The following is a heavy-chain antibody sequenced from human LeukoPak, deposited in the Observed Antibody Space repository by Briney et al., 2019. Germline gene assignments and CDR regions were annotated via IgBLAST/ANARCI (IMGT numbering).Heavy chain of an antibody. CDR2: ISSSGSTI. CDR3: ARVQSSGYWHYYYYMDV. CDR1: GFTFSDHY. Sequence: TGGSLRLSCAASGFTFSDHYLDWVRQAPGKGLEWVSYISSSGSTIYYADSVKGRFTISRDNAKNSLYLQMNSLRAEDTAVYYCARVQSSGYWHYYYYMDVWGKGTTVTVSS. J-gene: IGHJ6*03. V-gene: IGHV3-11*04. D-gene: IGHD3-22*01.